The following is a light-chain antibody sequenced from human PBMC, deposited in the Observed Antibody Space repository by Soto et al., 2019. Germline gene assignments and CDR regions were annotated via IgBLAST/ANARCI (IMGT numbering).Light chain of an antibody. J-gene: IGLJ1*01. CDR3: NSYAGRNNFV. V-gene: IGLV2-8*01. CDR2: DVH. Sequence: QSALTQPPSASGSPGQSITISCTGSRDDVGGYNYVSWYQQHPGKAPKLIIYDVHKRPSGVPDCFSGSKSDNTASLTVSGLQTEDEADYYCNSYAGRNNFVFGTGTKLTVL. CDR1: RDDVGGYNY.